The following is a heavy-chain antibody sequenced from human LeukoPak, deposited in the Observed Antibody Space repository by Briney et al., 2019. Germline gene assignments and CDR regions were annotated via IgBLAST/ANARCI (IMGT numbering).Heavy chain of an antibody. CDR3: ACASPSGQQADF. Sequence: SMKASCKSSGGPVRTSILMRVRQAPGQGLEWMGGTIPFFGSSVDAQKFQGRVSFTTDESTTTGYMEPMRLKSDDTAVYYCACASPSGQQADFWGQGTLVTVSS. CDR1: GGPVRTSI. V-gene: IGHV1-69*05. CDR2: TIPFFGSS. D-gene: IGHD6-13*01. J-gene: IGHJ4*02.